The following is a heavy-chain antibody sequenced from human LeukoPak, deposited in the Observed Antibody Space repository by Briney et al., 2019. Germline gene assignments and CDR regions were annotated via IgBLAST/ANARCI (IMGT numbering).Heavy chain of an antibody. J-gene: IGHJ4*02. CDR3: ARGSALRYFARLLSGRLYYFDY. Sequence: ASVKVSCTASGYTFTSYDINWVRQATGQGLEWMGWMNPNSGNTGYAQKFQGRVTMTTNTSISTAYMELSSLRSEDTAVYYCARGSALRYFARLLSGRLYYFDYWGQGTLVTVSS. CDR2: MNPNSGNT. D-gene: IGHD3-9*01. V-gene: IGHV1-8*01. CDR1: GYTFTSYD.